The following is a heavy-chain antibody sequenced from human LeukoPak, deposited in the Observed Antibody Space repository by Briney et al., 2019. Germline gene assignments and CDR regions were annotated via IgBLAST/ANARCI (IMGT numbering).Heavy chain of an antibody. D-gene: IGHD3-22*01. CDR3: ARDSDYYDSSGYYGY. CDR1: GFTFSSYW. V-gene: IGHV3-7*01. J-gene: IGHJ4*02. Sequence: GGSLRLSCAASGFTFSSYWMSWVRQAPGKGLEWVANIKQDGSEKYYVDSVKGRFTISRDNAKNSLYLQMNSLRAEDTAVYYCARDSDYYDSSGYYGYWGQGALVTVSS. CDR2: IKQDGSEK.